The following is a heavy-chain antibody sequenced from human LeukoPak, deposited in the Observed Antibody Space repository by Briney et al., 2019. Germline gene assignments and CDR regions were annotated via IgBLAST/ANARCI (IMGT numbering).Heavy chain of an antibody. J-gene: IGHJ5*02. CDR3: ARGNFGVVRYRGNWFDP. CDR1: GGTFSSYA. V-gene: IGHV1-69*13. Sequence: ASVKVSCKASGGTFSSYAISWVRQAPGQGLEWMGGIIPIFGTANYAQKFQGRVTITADESTSTAYMELSSLRSEDTAVYYCARGNFGVVRYRGNWFDPWGQGTLVTVSS. D-gene: IGHD3-3*01. CDR2: IIPIFGTA.